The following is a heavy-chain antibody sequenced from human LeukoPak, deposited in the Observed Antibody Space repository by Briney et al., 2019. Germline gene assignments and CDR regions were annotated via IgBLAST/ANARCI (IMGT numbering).Heavy chain of an antibody. CDR3: ARVKYSGSYPHDY. Sequence: GGSLRLSCAASGFTFSSYSMNWVRQAPGKGLEWVSSISSSSSYIYYADSVKGRFTISRDNAKNSLYLQMNSLRAEDTALYYCARVKYSGSYPHDYRGQGTLVTVSS. CDR2: ISSSSSYI. CDR1: GFTFSSYS. V-gene: IGHV3-21*06. J-gene: IGHJ4*02. D-gene: IGHD1-26*01.